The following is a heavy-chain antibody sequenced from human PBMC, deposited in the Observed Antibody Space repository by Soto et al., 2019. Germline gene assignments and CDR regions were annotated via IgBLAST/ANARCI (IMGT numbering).Heavy chain of an antibody. J-gene: IGHJ4*02. CDR1: GGSISSGGYS. V-gene: IGHV4-30-2*01. CDR3: ASAGGLGAVAADY. D-gene: IGHD6-19*01. CDR2: IYHSGST. Sequence: QLQLQESGSGLVNPSQTLSLTCAVSGGSISSGGYSWSWIRQPQGKGLEWIGYIYHSGSTYYNPSLKSRVTISVDRSKNQFSLKLSSVTAADTAVYYCASAGGLGAVAADYWGQGTLVTVSS.